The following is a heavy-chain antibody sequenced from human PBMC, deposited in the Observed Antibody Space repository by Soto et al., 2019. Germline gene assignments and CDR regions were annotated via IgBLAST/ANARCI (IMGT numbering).Heavy chain of an antibody. CDR1: GGSISSYY. CDR3: ARDPGAVSGSYYNGYYYYMDV. D-gene: IGHD3-10*01. CDR2: IYYSGST. Sequence: SETLSLTCTVSGGSISSYYWSWIRQPPGKGLEWIGYIYYSGSTNYNPSLKRRVTISVDTSKNQFSLKLSSVTAADTAVYYCARDPGAVSGSYYNGYYYYMDVWGKGTTVTVSS. J-gene: IGHJ6*03. V-gene: IGHV4-59*01.